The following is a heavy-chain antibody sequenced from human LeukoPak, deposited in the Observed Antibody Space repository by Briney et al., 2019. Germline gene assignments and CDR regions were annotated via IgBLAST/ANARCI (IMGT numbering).Heavy chain of an antibody. Sequence: SETLSLTCTVSGGSISSSSYYWGWIRQPPGTGLECIGSIYYSGSTYYNPSLKSRVTISVDTSKNQFSLKLSSVTAADTAVYYCARHGTSRYYYYYYGMDVWGQGTTVTVSS. CDR1: GGSISSSSYY. V-gene: IGHV4-39*01. J-gene: IGHJ6*02. CDR3: ARHGTSRYYYYYYGMDV. D-gene: IGHD1-14*01. CDR2: IYYSGST.